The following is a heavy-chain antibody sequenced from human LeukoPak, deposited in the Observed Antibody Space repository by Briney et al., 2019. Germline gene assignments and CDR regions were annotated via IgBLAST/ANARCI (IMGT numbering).Heavy chain of an antibody. CDR2: IGPDGNNT. CDR3: AKVRGWYFDL. Sequence: PGGSLRLSCAASGFTFSSYWMHWVRQAPGKGLEWVSAIGPDGNNTYYRDSVKGRFTISKDNSKNTLYLQMNSLRAEDTAVYYCAKVRGWYFDLWGRGTLLTVSS. CDR1: GFTFSSYW. J-gene: IGHJ2*01. V-gene: IGHV3-23*01.